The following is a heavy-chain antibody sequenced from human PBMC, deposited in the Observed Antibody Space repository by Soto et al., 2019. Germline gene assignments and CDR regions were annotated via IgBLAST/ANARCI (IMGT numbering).Heavy chain of an antibody. CDR1: GFTFSSYS. V-gene: IGHV3-21*01. Sequence: EVQLVESGGGLVKPGGSLRLSCAASGFTFSSYSMNWVRQAPGKGLEWVSSISSSSSYIYYADSVKGRFTISRDNAKNSLYLQMNSLRAEDTAVYYCARDAGYSGDYTNWFDPWRQGTLVTVSS. D-gene: IGHD4-17*01. CDR3: ARDAGYSGDYTNWFDP. CDR2: ISSSSSYI. J-gene: IGHJ5*02.